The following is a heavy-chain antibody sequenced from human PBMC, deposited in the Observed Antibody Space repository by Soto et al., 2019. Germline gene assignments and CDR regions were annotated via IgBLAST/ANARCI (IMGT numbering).Heavy chain of an antibody. CDR2: IIPIFGTA. CDR1: GGTFSSYA. CDR3: ARAPDDSSGYYYDVFDY. D-gene: IGHD3-22*01. Sequence: SVKVSCKASGGTFSSYAISWVRQAPGQGLEWMGGIIPIFGTANYAQKFQGRVTITADESTSTAYMELSSPRSEDTAVYYCARAPDDSSGYYYDVFDYWGQGTLVTVSS. V-gene: IGHV1-69*13. J-gene: IGHJ4*02.